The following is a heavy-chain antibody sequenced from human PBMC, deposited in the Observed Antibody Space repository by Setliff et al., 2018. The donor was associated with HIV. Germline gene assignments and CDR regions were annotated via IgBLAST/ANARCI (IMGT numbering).Heavy chain of an antibody. J-gene: IGHJ5*02. Sequence: GASVKVSCKASGYTFTSYYMHWVRQAPGQGLERMGIINPSGGSTSYAQKFQGRVTMTRDTSTSTVYMELSSLRSEDTAVYYCARYSSPNNWFDPWGQGTLVTVSS. D-gene: IGHD6-13*01. CDR3: ARYSSPNNWFDP. V-gene: IGHV1-46*01. CDR1: GYTFTSYY. CDR2: INPSGGST.